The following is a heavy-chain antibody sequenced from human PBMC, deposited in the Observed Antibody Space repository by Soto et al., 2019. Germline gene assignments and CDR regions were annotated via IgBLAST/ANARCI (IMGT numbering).Heavy chain of an antibody. CDR3: ARQSSGYFNWFDP. D-gene: IGHD3-22*01. J-gene: IGHJ5*02. CDR1: GGSISSYY. Sequence: QVQLQESGPGLVKPSETLSLTCTVSGGSISSYYWSWIRQPPGKGLEWIGYIYYSGSTNYNPSLKSRVTISADTSKNQFSLKLSSVTAADTAVYYCARQSSGYFNWFDPWGQGTLVTVSS. V-gene: IGHV4-59*08. CDR2: IYYSGST.